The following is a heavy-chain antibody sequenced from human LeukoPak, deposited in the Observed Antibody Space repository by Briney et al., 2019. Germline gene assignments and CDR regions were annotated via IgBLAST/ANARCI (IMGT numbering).Heavy chain of an antibody. CDR2: MYTSGST. J-gene: IGHJ4*02. D-gene: IGHD1-26*01. V-gene: IGHV4-4*07. CDR3: ARDKGGTLGY. Sequence: SETLSLTCAVSGGSIRSYYWSWIRQPAGKGLEWIGRMYTSGSTNYNPSLKSRVTMSVDTSKNQLSLKLSSVIAADTAVYHCARDKGGTLGYWGQGTLVTVSS. CDR1: GGSIRSYY.